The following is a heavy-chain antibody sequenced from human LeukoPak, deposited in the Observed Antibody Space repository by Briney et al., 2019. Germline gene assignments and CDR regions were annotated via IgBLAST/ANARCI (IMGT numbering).Heavy chain of an antibody. CDR1: GLTFSSYA. Sequence: GGSLRLSCAASGLTFSSYAMSWVRQAPGKGLEWVSAISGSGGSTYYADSVKGRFAISRDNSKNTLYLQMNSLRAEDTAVYYCAKKPSYDFWSGYYLFDYWGQGTLVTVSS. CDR3: AKKPSYDFWSGYYLFDY. D-gene: IGHD3-3*01. CDR2: ISGSGGST. J-gene: IGHJ4*02. V-gene: IGHV3-23*01.